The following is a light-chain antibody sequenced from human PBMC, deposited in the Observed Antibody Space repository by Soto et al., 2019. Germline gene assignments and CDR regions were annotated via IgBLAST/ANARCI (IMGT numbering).Light chain of an antibody. CDR2: GAS. CDR1: QSVSSN. Sequence: EIVMTQSPATLSVSPGERATLSCRASQSVSSNLAWYQQKPGQAPRLLIYGASSRATGIPDRFSGSGSGTDFTLSISRLEPEDFAVYYCQHYGNSPLTFGQGTRLEIK. CDR3: QHYGNSPLT. V-gene: IGKV3-20*01. J-gene: IGKJ5*01.